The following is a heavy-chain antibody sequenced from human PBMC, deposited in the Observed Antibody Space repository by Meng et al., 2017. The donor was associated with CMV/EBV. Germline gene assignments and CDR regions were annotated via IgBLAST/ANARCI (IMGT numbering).Heavy chain of an antibody. CDR3: IKANKYNSIWPPGY. D-gene: IGHD6-13*01. CDR2: INWNSGAI. CDR1: GFKFDDFA. Sequence: GGSLRLSCVASGFKFDDFAMHWVRQVPGKGLEWVSSINWNSGAIKYGDSVEDRFTISRDNARNSLYLQMNSLRAEDTALYYCIKANKYNSIWPPGYWGQGTLVTVSS. V-gene: IGHV3-9*01. J-gene: IGHJ4*02.